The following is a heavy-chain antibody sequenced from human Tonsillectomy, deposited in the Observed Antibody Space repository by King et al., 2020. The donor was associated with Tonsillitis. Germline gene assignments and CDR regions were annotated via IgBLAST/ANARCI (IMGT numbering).Heavy chain of an antibody. CDR2: IYYSGST. CDR3: ARHVGFWSGYSGDYYYYYMDV. D-gene: IGHD3-3*01. J-gene: IGHJ6*03. Sequence: QVQLQESGPGLVKPSETLSLTCTVSGGSISSSSYYWGWIRQPPGKGLEWIGSIYYSGSTYYNPSLKSRVPISVDTSKNQFSLKLSSVTAADTAVYYCARHVGFWSGYSGDYYYYYMDVWGKGTTVTVSS. CDR1: GGSISSSSYY. V-gene: IGHV4-39*01.